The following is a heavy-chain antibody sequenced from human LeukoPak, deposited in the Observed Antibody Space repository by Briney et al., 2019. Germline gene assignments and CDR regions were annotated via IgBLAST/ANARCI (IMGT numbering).Heavy chain of an antibody. CDR3: ARGLMGGWPNFEY. J-gene: IGHJ4*02. V-gene: IGHV3-21*04. CDR2: IDSSGGYM. CDR1: GFTFSSYN. Sequence: GGSLRLSCAASGFTFSSYNMNWVRQAPGKGLEWVSSIDSSGGYMFYADSVKGRFIISRDNAKNSVYLQMSGLRAEDTTLYYCARGLMGGWPNFEYWGQGTLVTVSS. D-gene: IGHD2-8*01.